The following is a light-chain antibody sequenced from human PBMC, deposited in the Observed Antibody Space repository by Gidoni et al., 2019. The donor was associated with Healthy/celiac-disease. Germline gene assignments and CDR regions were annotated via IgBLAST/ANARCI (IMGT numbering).Light chain of an antibody. CDR2: NNN. CDR3: GTWDSSLSFVL. J-gene: IGLJ2*01. Sequence: QSVLTQPPSVSSAPGPKVTISCSGSSSNIGDNYVSWYQQLPGPAPKLLNYNNNKRPSCIPDRFSGSKSGTPATLGITGLQTGDEAADYCGTWDSSLSFVLFGGGTKLTVL. CDR1: SSNIGDNY. V-gene: IGLV1-51*01.